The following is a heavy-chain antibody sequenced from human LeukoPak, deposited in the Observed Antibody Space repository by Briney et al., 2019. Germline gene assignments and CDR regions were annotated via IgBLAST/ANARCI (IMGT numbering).Heavy chain of an antibody. D-gene: IGHD1-26*01. J-gene: IGHJ4*02. Sequence: PSETLPLTCAVYGGSFSGYYWSWIRQPPGKGLEWIGEINHSGSTNYNPSLKSRVTISVDTSKNQFSLKLSSVTAADTAVYYCARHLVGATTGFYFDYWGQGTLVTVSS. CDR1: GGSFSGYY. CDR2: INHSGST. V-gene: IGHV4-34*01. CDR3: ARHLVGATTGFYFDY.